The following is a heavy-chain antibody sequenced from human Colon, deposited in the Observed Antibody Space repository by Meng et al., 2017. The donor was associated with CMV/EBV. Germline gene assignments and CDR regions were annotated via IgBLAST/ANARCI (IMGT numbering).Heavy chain of an antibody. CDR3: AKDVDSSDFGFAEAFDI. V-gene: IGHV3-30*02. D-gene: IGHD3-22*01. Sequence: GESLKISCSASGFTFNTFGMHWVRQAPGKGLEWVAFIRYDGTKADYADSVTGRFTISRDNAKNSLHLQMTSLRPEDTAIYYCAKDVDSSDFGFAEAFDIWGRGTMVTVSS. CDR2: IRYDGTKA. CDR1: GFTFNTFG. J-gene: IGHJ3*02.